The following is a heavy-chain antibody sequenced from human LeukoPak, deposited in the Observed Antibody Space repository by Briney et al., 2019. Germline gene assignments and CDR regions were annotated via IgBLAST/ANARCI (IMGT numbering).Heavy chain of an antibody. D-gene: IGHD5-24*01. J-gene: IGHJ4*02. CDR1: GYTFTGYY. CDR3: ARLWNHGYIIYFDS. V-gene: IGHV1-2*02. Sequence: ASVKASCKSSGYTFTGYYMNGVGQAPGQGLEWMGWINPNSGCTNFAHKFRGRVTITSDTSISKAFMELSRLTSDDTAVYYCARLWNHGYIIYFDSWGQGALVTVSS. CDR2: INPNSGCT.